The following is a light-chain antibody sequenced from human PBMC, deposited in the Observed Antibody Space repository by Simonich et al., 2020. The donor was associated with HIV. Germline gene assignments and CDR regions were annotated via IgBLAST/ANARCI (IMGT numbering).Light chain of an antibody. Sequence: QSALTQPASVSGSPGQSITISCTGTSSDVVGYNYVSWYQQHPGKAPKLMIYDVNKRPSGISNRFSGSKSANTASLTISGLQAEDEADYYCCSYAGSSTWVFGGGTKLTVL. CDR1: SSDVVGYNY. CDR3: CSYAGSSTWV. V-gene: IGLV2-23*02. CDR2: DVN. J-gene: IGLJ3*02.